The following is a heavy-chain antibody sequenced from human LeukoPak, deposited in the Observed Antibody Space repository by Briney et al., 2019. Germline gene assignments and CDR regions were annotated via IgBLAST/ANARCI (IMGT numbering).Heavy chain of an antibody. CDR2: IIPIFGTA. CDR1: GGTFSSYA. J-gene: IGHJ6*03. CDR3: ARSGLYCSSTSCPPFGYYYMDV. D-gene: IGHD2-2*01. Sequence: SVKVSCKASGGTFSSYAISRVRQAPGQGLEWMGGIIPIFGTANYAQKFQGRVTIITDESTSTAYMELSSLRSEDTAVYYCARSGLYCSSTSCPPFGYYYMDVWGKGTTVTVSS. V-gene: IGHV1-69*05.